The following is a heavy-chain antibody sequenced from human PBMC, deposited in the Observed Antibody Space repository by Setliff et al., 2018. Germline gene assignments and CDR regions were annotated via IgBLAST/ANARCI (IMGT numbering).Heavy chain of an antibody. J-gene: IGHJ4*02. CDR1: GFTFSIYS. Sequence: PGGSLRLSCAASGFTFSIYSMNWLRQAPGKGLEWVALISYDGSDKYYAGSVKGRFTISRDDAKNSLYLQMNGLRAEDTAVYYCATKAVAGTGGQGVLVTVSS. CDR2: ISYDGSDK. CDR3: ATKAVAGT. D-gene: IGHD6-19*01. V-gene: IGHV3-30*04.